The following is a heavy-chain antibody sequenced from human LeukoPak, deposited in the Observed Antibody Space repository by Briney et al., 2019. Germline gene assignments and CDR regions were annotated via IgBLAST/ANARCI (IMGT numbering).Heavy chain of an antibody. V-gene: IGHV1-2*02. CDR3: ARGLHDSSGYLDY. D-gene: IGHD3-22*01. Sequence: ASVKVSCKASGYTFTGYYMHWVRQAPGQGLEWMGWINPNSGGTNYARKFRGRVTMTRDTSISTAYMELSRLRSDDTAVYYCARGLHDSSGYLDYWGQGTLVTVSS. J-gene: IGHJ4*02. CDR1: GYTFTGYY. CDR2: INPNSGGT.